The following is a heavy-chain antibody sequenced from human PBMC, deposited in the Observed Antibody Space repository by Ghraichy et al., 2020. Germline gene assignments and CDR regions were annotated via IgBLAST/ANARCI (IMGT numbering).Heavy chain of an antibody. CDR1: GGSISNYY. CDR3: ARGRQSSGYEPWYLDL. D-gene: IGHD3-22*01. Sequence: SETLSLTCAVSGGSISNYYWNWIRQPAGKGLEWIGRIFTNGTANSNPSLKSRVTMSVDMSKNQFSLNLSSVTAADTAVYFCARGRQSSGYEPWYLDLWGRGTLVTVSS. V-gene: IGHV4-4*07. J-gene: IGHJ2*01. CDR2: IFTNGTA.